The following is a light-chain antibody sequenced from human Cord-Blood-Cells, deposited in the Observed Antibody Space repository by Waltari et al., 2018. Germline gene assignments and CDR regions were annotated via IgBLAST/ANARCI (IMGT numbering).Light chain of an antibody. CDR3: SSYAGSNNFV. V-gene: IGLV2-8*01. Sequence: FALTQHPSASGTPGQSVPISCTGTSRDAGGYNYVSCYQQHPGKDPKLMIYEVSNRPSGVPYRFSGSKSGNTTSLTVSGLQAEYEADYYCSSYAGSNNFVFGTGTKVTVL. J-gene: IGLJ1*01. CDR2: EVS. CDR1: SRDAGGYNY.